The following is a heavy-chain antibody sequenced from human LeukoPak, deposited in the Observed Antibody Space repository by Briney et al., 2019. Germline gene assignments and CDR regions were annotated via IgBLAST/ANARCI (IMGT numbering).Heavy chain of an antibody. D-gene: IGHD6-13*01. V-gene: IGHV3-48*01. Sequence: GGSLRLSCAVSGFTFSDYTMNWVRQPPGKGLEWISYISTGGDTVYYADSVKGRFTISSDNAKKSLYLQMDSLRAEDTAVYYCARRTLQEYSSSWYGDYFDYWGQGTLVTVSS. CDR2: ISTGGDTV. J-gene: IGHJ4*02. CDR3: ARRTLQEYSSSWYGDYFDY. CDR1: GFTFSDYT.